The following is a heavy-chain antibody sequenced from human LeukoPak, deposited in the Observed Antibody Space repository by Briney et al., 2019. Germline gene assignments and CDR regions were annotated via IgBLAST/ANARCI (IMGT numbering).Heavy chain of an antibody. CDR2: INSDGSST. CDR1: GFTFSSYW. CDR3: ARMTTVTTGDAFDI. D-gene: IGHD4-11*01. V-gene: IGHV3-74*01. Sequence: PGGSLRLSCAASGFTFSSYWMHWVRQAPGKGLVWVSRINSDGSSTSYTDSVKGRFTISRDNAKNTLYLQMNSLRAEDTAVYYCARMTTVTTGDAFDIWGQGTMVTVSS. J-gene: IGHJ3*02.